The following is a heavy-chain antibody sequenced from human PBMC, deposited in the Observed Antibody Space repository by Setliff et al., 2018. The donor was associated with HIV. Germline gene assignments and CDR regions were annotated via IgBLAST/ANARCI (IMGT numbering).Heavy chain of an antibody. CDR3: ASIDYYSV. Sequence: PSETLSLTCAVYGGSFSGYYWSWIRQPPGKGLEWIGSIYYSGSTYYNPSLKSRVTISVDTSKNQFSLKLSSVTAADTAVYFCASIDYYSVWGKGTTVTVSS. CDR2: IYYSGST. CDR1: GGSFSGYY. V-gene: IGHV4-34*01. J-gene: IGHJ6*04. D-gene: IGHD2-21*01.